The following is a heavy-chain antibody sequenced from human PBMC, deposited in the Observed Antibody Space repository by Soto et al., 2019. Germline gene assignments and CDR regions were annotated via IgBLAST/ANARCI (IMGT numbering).Heavy chain of an antibody. V-gene: IGHV3-21*01. Sequence: EVQLVESGGGLVKPGGSLRLSCAASGFTFSSDSMNWVRQAPGKGLEWVSSISSSSSYIYYADSVKGRFTISRDNAKNSLYLQMNSLRAEDTAVYYCARYGEQQPRKSFDYWGQGTLVTVSS. CDR2: ISSSSSYI. J-gene: IGHJ4*02. CDR1: GFTFSSDS. CDR3: ARYGEQQPRKSFDY. D-gene: IGHD6-13*01.